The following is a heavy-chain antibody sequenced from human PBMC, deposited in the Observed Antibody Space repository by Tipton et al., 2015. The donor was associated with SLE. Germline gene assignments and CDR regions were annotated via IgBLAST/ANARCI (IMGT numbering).Heavy chain of an antibody. CDR3: ARGCSGGSCYWGDN. CDR2: IYPSGST. D-gene: IGHD2-15*01. CDR1: GGSIMSGPSY. V-gene: IGHV4-61*02. Sequence: TLSLTCTASGGSIMSGPSYWNWIRQPAGKGLEWIGRIYPSGSTNYNPSLRSRVTISSDPPKNQFSLKLNSVTAADTAVYYCARGCSGGSCYWGDNWGQGTLVTVSS. J-gene: IGHJ4*02.